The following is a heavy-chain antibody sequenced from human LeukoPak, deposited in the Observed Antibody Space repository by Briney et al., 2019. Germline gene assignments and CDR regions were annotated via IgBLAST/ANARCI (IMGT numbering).Heavy chain of an antibody. J-gene: IGHJ4*02. CDR1: GFTFSSYA. Sequence: GGSLRLSCVASGFTFSSYAMSWVRQAPGKGLEWLSGLSGSGGTTYYADSVKGRFTISRDNSKNTLYLQMDTLRAEDTAVYYCAKGSSTNSYYFGSWGPGTLVTVS. CDR3: AKGSSTNSYYFGS. V-gene: IGHV3-23*01. D-gene: IGHD1-1*01. CDR2: LSGSGGTT.